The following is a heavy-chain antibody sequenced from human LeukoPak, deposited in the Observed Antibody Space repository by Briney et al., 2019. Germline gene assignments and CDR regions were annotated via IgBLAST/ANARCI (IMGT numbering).Heavy chain of an antibody. CDR2: IYYSGST. J-gene: IGHJ4*02. CDR3: ARSGIAAAEGFDY. Sequence: KTTETLSLTCTVSGGSISSYYWSWIRQPPGKGLEWIGYIYYSGSTNYNPSLKSRVTISVDTSKNQFSLKLSSVTAADTAVYYCARSGIAAAEGFDYWGQGTLVTVSS. V-gene: IGHV4-59*01. D-gene: IGHD6-13*01. CDR1: GGSISSYY.